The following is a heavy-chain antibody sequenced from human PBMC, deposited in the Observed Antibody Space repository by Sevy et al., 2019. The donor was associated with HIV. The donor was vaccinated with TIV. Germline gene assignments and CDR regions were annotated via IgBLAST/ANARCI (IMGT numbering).Heavy chain of an antibody. J-gene: IGHJ5*02. V-gene: IGHV3-21*01. D-gene: IGHD6-19*01. CDR1: GFTFSSYS. CDR3: ARVASLQWLGHNWFDP. Sequence: GGSLRLSCAASGFTFSSYSMNWVRQAPGKGLEWVSSISSSSSYIYYADSVKGRFTISRDNAKNSLYLQMNSLRADDTAVYYCARVASLQWLGHNWFDPWGQGTLVTVSS. CDR2: ISSSSSYI.